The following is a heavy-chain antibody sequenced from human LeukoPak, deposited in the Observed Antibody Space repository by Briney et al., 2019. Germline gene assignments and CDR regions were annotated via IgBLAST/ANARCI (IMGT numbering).Heavy chain of an antibody. CDR2: IKQDGSEK. D-gene: IGHD2-15*01. V-gene: IGHV3-7*01. Sequence: GGSLRLSCAASGFTFSSYWMSWVRQAPGKGLEWVANIKQDGSEKYYVDSVKGRFTISRDNAKNSLYLQMNSLRAEDTAVYYCASGRSAASLDYWGQGTLVTVSS. CDR1: GFTFSSYW. CDR3: ASGRSAASLDY. J-gene: IGHJ4*02.